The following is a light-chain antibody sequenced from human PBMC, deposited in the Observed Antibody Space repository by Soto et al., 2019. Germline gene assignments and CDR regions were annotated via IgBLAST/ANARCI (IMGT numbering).Light chain of an antibody. V-gene: IGKV1-39*01. Sequence: DIQMTQSPSSLSASVGDRVTITCRASQSISSYLNWYQQKPGKAPKLLIYAASSLQSGVPSRFSGSGSGTDFTLTISSLQPEDFAVYSCQQYGSSPTTFGQGTRLEIK. CDR3: QQYGSSPTT. CDR1: QSISSY. CDR2: AAS. J-gene: IGKJ5*01.